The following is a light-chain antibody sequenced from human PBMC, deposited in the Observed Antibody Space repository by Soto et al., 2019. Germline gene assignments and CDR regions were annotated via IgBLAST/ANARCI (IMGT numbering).Light chain of an antibody. CDR3: QQRSNSAWT. CDR2: DAS. CDR1: QSVSSY. V-gene: IGKV3-11*01. J-gene: IGKJ1*01. Sequence: EIVLTQSPATLSLSPGERATLSCRASQSVSSYLAWYQQKPGQAPRLLIYDASNRATGIPARFSGSGSGTEFTLTISSLEPEDFAVYYCQQRSNSAWTFGQGTKVEIK.